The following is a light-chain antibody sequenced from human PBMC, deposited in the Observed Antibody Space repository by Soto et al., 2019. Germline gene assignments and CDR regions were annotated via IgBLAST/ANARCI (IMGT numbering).Light chain of an antibody. V-gene: IGKV3-15*01. J-gene: IGKJ3*01. CDR3: QQYNNWPLFT. CDR2: GAS. CDR1: QSVSSN. Sequence: EIVMKQSPATLSVSPGERAPLSCRVSQSVSSNLAWYQQKPGKAPSLHIYGASTRATDIPGRFSGSGSGTDFTRTISSLQSEYCAVYYCQQYNNWPLFTFGPGTKVDIK.